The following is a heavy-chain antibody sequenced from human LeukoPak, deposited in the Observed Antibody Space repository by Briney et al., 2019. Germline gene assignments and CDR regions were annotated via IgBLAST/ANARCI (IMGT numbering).Heavy chain of an antibody. Sequence: GGSLRLSCAGSGFTFSSYSMYWVRQAPGKGLEWVSSISSTSSYIYSADSLKGRFTISRDNAKNSLYLQMNSLRADDTAVYHCAKDGLMRFFDYWGQGTLVTVSS. CDR1: GFTFSSYS. CDR2: ISSTSSYI. CDR3: AKDGLMRFFDY. D-gene: IGHD2-8*01. J-gene: IGHJ4*02. V-gene: IGHV3-21*01.